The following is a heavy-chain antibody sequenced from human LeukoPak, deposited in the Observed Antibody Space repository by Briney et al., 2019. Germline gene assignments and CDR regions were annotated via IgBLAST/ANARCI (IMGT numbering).Heavy chain of an antibody. Sequence: GGSLRLSCAASGFTFSSYSMNWVRQAPGKGLEWVSSISSSSSYIYYADSVKGRFTISRDNSKNTLYLQMNSLRAEDTAVYYCAEDRAYDSSGYYRPFDYWGQGTLVTVSS. J-gene: IGHJ4*02. V-gene: IGHV3-21*04. CDR1: GFTFSSYS. D-gene: IGHD3-22*01. CDR2: ISSSSSYI. CDR3: AEDRAYDSSGYYRPFDY.